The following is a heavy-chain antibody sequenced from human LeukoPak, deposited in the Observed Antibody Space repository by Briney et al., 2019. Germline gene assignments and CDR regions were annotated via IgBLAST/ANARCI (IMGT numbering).Heavy chain of an antibody. Sequence: RASVKVSCKASGYTFTGYYMHWVRRAPGQGLEWMGWINPNSGGTNYAQKFQGRVTMTRDTSISTAYMELSRLRSDDTAVYYCARGWNDVGYFDYRGQGTLVTVSS. CDR1: GYTFTGYY. J-gene: IGHJ4*02. CDR3: ARGWNDVGYFDY. V-gene: IGHV1-2*02. D-gene: IGHD1-1*01. CDR2: INPNSGGT.